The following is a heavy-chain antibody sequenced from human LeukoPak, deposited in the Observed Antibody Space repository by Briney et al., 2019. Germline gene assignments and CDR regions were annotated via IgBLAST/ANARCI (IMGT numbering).Heavy chain of an antibody. CDR1: GFTFSSYG. CDR2: IRYDGGNK. V-gene: IGHV3-30*02. J-gene: IGHJ5*02. D-gene: IGHD3-10*01. CDR3: AKTVTPSVSGGFDP. Sequence: GGSLRLSCAASGFTFSSYGMHWVRQAPGKGLEWVAFIRYDGGNKYYADSVKGRFTISRDNSKNTLYLQMNSLRAEDTAVYYCAKTVTPSVSGGFDPWGQGTLVTVSS.